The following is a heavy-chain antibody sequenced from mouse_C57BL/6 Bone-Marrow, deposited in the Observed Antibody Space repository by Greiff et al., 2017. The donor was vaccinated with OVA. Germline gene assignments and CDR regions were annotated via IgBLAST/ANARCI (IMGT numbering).Heavy chain of an antibody. D-gene: IGHD1-1*01. CDR2: IYPRSGNT. V-gene: IGHV1-81*01. Sequence: VLLVESGAELARPGASVKLSCKASGYTFTSYGISWVKQRTGQGLEWIGAIYPRSGNTYYNEKFKGKATLTADKSSSTAYMELRSLTSEDSAVYFCARSYYYGSSYGGDWYFDVWGTGTTVTVSA. CDR1: GYTFTSYG. J-gene: IGHJ1*03. CDR3: ARSYYYGSSYGGDWYFDV.